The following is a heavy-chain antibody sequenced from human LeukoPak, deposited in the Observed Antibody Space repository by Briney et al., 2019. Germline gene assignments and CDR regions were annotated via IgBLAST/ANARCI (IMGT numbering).Heavy chain of an antibody. Sequence: SETLSLTCTVSGGSISSYYWSWIRQPPGKGLEWIGYFYRSASTNYNPSLKSRVTISVDTSKNHFSLKLSSVTAADTAVYYCARGQWLPVFDFWGQGTLVTVSS. J-gene: IGHJ4*02. CDR2: FYRSAST. CDR3: ARGQWLPVFDF. V-gene: IGHV4-59*01. D-gene: IGHD3-22*01. CDR1: GGSISSYY.